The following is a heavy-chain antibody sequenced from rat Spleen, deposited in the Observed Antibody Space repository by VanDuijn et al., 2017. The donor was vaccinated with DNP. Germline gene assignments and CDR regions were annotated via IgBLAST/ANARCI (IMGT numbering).Heavy chain of an antibody. CDR2: INMAGST. Sequence: EVQLQESGPGLLKPSQSLSLTCSVTGYSITSSSRWNWIRKFPGNKLEWMGYINMAGSTDYNPSLKGRGSITRDTSKNQFFLQVNSVSIEDTATYYCARANILRSVDYWGQGVMVTVSS. CDR1: GYSITSSSR. J-gene: IGHJ2*01. D-gene: IGHD1-6*01. V-gene: IGHV3-3*01. CDR3: ARANILRSVDY.